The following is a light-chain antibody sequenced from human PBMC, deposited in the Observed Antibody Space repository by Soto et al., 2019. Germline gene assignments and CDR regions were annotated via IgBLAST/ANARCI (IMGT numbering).Light chain of an antibody. V-gene: IGLV1-44*01. CDR1: SSNIGSNT. CDR2: SNN. Sequence: QSALTQPPSASGTPGQRVTISCSGSSSNIGSNTVNWYQQLPGTAPKLLIYSNNQRPSGVPDRFSGSKSGTSASLAISGLQSEDDSDYYCAAWDDSLNGPVFGTGTKVTVL. J-gene: IGLJ1*01. CDR3: AAWDDSLNGPV.